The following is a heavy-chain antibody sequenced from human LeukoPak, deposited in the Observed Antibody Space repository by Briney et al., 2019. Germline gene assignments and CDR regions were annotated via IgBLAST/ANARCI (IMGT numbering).Heavy chain of an antibody. CDR3: VRVLLNVSGVFWEDRYYYYIDV. CDR1: GGSLRGYY. V-gene: IGHV4-34*01. J-gene: IGHJ6*03. D-gene: IGHD3-10*02. Sequence: SQTLSLTCAVSGGSLRGYYWGWIRHPPGEGLEWIGEIYLGGSTNYKPSPKSRVTLSVDTSKNKCSPWLSSVTPPETAVCYCVRVLLNVSGVFWEDRYYYYIDVWGKETTVTVSS. CDR2: IYLGGST.